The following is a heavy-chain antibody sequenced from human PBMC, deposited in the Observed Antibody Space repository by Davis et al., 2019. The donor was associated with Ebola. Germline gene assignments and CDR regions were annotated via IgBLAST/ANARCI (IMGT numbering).Heavy chain of an antibody. D-gene: IGHD2-2*01. CDR1: GYSFTSYW. CDR2: IYPGDSDT. Sequence: PGGSLRLSCKGSGYSFTSYWIGWVRQMPGNGLEWMGIIYPGDSDTRYSPSFQGQVTISADKSISTAYLQWSSLKASDTAMYYCAGSRGGYCSSTSCLPYYWGQGTLVTVSS. V-gene: IGHV5-51*01. J-gene: IGHJ4*02. CDR3: AGSRGGYCSSTSCLPYY.